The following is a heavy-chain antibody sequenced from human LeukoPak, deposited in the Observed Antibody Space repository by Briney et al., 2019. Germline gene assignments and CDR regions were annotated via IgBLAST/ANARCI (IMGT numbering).Heavy chain of an antibody. J-gene: IGHJ4*02. CDR2: IYYSGST. Sequence: SETLSLTCTVSGGSISSYYWSWIRQPPGKGLEWIGYIYYSGSTNYNPSLKSRVTISVDTSKNQFSLKLSSVTAADTAVYYCARVKTDRDQWLEGFDYWGQGTLVTVSS. CDR1: GGSISSYY. V-gene: IGHV4-59*01. CDR3: ARVKTDRDQWLEGFDY. D-gene: IGHD6-19*01.